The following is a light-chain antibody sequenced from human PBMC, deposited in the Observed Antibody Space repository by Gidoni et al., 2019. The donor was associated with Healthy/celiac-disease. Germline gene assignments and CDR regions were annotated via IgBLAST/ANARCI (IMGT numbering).Light chain of an antibody. J-gene: IGKJ3*01. CDR1: QGISSY. CDR3: QQYYSYPPT. V-gene: IGKV1-8*01. CDR2: AAS. Sequence: ANRMTQSPSSFSASTGDRVTITCRASQGISSYLAWYQHKPGKAPKLLIYAASTLQSGVPSRFSGSGSGTDFTLTISCLQSEDFATYYCQQYYSYPPTFGPGTKVDIK.